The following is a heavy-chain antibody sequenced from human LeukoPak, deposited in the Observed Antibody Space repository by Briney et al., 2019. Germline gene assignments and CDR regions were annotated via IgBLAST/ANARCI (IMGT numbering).Heavy chain of an antibody. J-gene: IGHJ3*01. V-gene: IGHV3-72*01. CDR3: TRSYSGIHIYAFDV. Sequence: VGSLRLSCAAFGFIFSDHYIDWVRQAPGRGLEWVGRISNKADNYITEYATSVKGRFTISRDDAKKSLYLQMDSLRTEDTALYYCTRSYSGIHIYAFDVWGQGTMVTVSS. CDR1: GFIFSDHY. D-gene: IGHD1-26*01. CDR2: ISNKADNYIT.